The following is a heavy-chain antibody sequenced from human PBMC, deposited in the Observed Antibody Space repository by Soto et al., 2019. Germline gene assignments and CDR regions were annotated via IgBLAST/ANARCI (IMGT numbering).Heavy chain of an antibody. V-gene: IGHV4-39*01. Sequence: LSLTCTVSGGSISSSSYYWGWIRQPPGKGLEWIGSIYYSGSTYYNPSLKSRVTISVDTSKNQFSLKLSSVTAADTAVYYCARKRLDRTYSSGWYELGWFDPWGQGTLVTVSS. J-gene: IGHJ5*02. CDR1: GGSISSSSYY. CDR3: ARKRLDRTYSSGWYELGWFDP. D-gene: IGHD6-19*01. CDR2: IYYSGST.